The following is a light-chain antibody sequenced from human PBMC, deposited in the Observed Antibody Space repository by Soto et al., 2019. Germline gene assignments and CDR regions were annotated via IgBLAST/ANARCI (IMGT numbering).Light chain of an antibody. Sequence: IVLTQSPGTLSLSPGERATLSCRASQSISSTYLAWYQQKPGQAPRLLIYAASRRATGIPDRFSGSGSGTDFTLTISRLEPEDFAVFFCQQYERSPTTFGGGTKVEIK. CDR1: QSISSTY. J-gene: IGKJ4*01. CDR2: AAS. CDR3: QQYERSPTT. V-gene: IGKV3-20*01.